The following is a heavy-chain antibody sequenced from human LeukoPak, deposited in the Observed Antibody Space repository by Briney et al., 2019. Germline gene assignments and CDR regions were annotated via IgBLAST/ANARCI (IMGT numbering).Heavy chain of an antibody. CDR2: ISGSGGST. V-gene: IGHV3-23*01. J-gene: IGHJ2*01. Sequence: GGSLRLSCAASGFTFSSYAMSWVRQAPGKGLEWVSAISGSGGSTYYADSVKGRFTISRDNSKNTLYLHMNSPRAEDTAVYYCAKDPNYYDSSGYYWGRDWYFDLWGRGTLVTVSS. CDR1: GFTFSSYA. D-gene: IGHD3-22*01. CDR3: AKDPNYYDSSGYYWGRDWYFDL.